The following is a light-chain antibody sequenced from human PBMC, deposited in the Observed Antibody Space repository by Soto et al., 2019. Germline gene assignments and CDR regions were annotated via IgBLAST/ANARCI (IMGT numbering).Light chain of an antibody. Sequence: VLTQSPATLSLSPGERATLSCRASQSIHTSLAWYQQKSGKPPRLVIYDSTLRANGVPDRFGGSRSGTEFTLPINSLEPEDFSVYYCQQRNVWPPITFGQGTRLEIK. CDR1: QSIHTS. J-gene: IGKJ5*01. CDR2: DST. V-gene: IGKV3-11*01. CDR3: QQRNVWPPIT.